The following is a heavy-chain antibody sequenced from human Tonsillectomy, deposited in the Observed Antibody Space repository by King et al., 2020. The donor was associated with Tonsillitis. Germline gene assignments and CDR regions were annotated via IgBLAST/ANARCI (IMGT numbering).Heavy chain of an antibody. J-gene: IGHJ6*02. V-gene: IGHV3-13*01. CDR1: GFTFSDCD. CDR2: IDTAGDT. CDR3: VSQPKSCTSSGCYYYAMDV. Sequence: VQLVESGGGLVQPGGSLRLSCAASGFTFSDCDMHWVRQPTGKSLEWVSGIDTAGDTYYPGSVKGRFTISRENAKNSLSLQMNSLRAGDTAVYYCVSQPKSCTSSGCYYYAMDVWGQGTTVTVSS. D-gene: IGHD6-6*01.